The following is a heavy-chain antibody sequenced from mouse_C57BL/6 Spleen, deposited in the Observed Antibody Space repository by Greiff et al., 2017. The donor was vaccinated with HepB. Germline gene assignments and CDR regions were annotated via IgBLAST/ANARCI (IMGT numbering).Heavy chain of an antibody. Sequence: DVKLQESGPGLVKPSQSLSLTCSVPGYSITSGYYWNWIRQFPGNKLEWMGYISYDGSNNYNPSLKNRISITRDTSKNQFFLKLNSVTTEDTATYECARESEGFAYWGQGTLVTVSA. CDR1: GYSITSGYY. CDR3: ARESEGFAY. V-gene: IGHV3-6*01. J-gene: IGHJ3*01. CDR2: ISYDGSN.